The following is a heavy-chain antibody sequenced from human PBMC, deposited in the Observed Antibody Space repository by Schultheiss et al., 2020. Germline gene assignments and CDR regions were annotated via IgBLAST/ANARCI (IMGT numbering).Heavy chain of an antibody. CDR2: ISGSGGST. CDR3: ARSAAILGGMDV. Sequence: GESLKISCAASGFTFSSYAMSWVRQAPGKGLEWVSAISGSGGSTYYADSVKGRFTISRDNSKNTLYLQMSSLRGDDTAVYYCARSAAILGGMDVWGQGTTVTVSS. D-gene: IGHD3-9*01. CDR1: GFTFSSYA. V-gene: IGHV3-23*01. J-gene: IGHJ6*02.